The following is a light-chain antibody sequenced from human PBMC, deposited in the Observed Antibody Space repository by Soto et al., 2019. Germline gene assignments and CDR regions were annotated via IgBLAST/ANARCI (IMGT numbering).Light chain of an antibody. Sequence: QSALTQPASVSGSPGQSITISCTGTSSDVGSYDYVSWYLHHPGKAPKLIIYEVSNRPSGVSNRFSGSKSGNTASLTISGLQAEDEADYYCSSYTSNTTVIFGVGTKLTVL. CDR1: SSDVGSYDY. J-gene: IGLJ2*01. CDR3: SSYTSNTTVI. V-gene: IGLV2-14*01. CDR2: EVS.